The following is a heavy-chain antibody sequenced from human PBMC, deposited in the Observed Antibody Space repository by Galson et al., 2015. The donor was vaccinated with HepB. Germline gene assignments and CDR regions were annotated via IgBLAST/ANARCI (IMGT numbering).Heavy chain of an antibody. CDR3: ARLYCGGDCHADY. V-gene: IGHV3-30-3*01. CDR1: GFTFSSYA. CDR2: ISYDGSNR. D-gene: IGHD2-21*02. Sequence: SLRLSCAASGFTFSSYAMHWVRQAPGKGLEWVAVISYDGSNRYYADSVKGRFTISRDNSQNTLYLQMNSLRAEDTAVYYCARLYCGGDCHADYWGQGTLVTVSS. J-gene: IGHJ4*02.